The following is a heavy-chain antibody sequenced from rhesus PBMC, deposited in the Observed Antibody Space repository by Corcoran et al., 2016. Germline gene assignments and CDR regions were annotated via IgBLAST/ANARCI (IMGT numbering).Heavy chain of an antibody. J-gene: IGHJ4*01. CDR2: IYGSSTST. D-gene: IGHD3-34*01. V-gene: IGHV4S10*01. CDR3: ARLRSGDYYSFDY. Sequence: QVQLQGSGPGVVKPSETLSLTCAVSGGSISDSYRWSWIRQPPGKGLEWIGFIYGSSTSTNYNPSLKSRVTISKDTSKNQFSLKLSSVTAADTAVYYCARLRSGDYYSFDYWGQGALVTVSS. CDR1: GGSISDSYR.